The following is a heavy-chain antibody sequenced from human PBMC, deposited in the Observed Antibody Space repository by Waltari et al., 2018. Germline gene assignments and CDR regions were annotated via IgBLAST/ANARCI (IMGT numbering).Heavy chain of an antibody. V-gene: IGHV1-18*01. CDR3: ARVQRITIFGVVNPPYGMDV. CDR1: GYTFTSYG. J-gene: IGHJ6*02. CDR2: ISDYNGNT. D-gene: IGHD3-3*01. Sequence: QVQLVQSGAEVKKPGASVKVSCKASGYTFTSYGISWVRQAPGQGLEWMGWISDYNGNTNDAQKLQGRGTMTTDTSTSTAYMELRSLRSDDTAVYYCARVQRITIFGVVNPPYGMDVWGQGTTVTVSS.